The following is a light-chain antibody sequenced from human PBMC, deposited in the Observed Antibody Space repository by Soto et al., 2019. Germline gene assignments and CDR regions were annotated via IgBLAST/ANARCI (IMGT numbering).Light chain of an antibody. J-gene: IGKJ5*01. CDR2: DTS. Sequence: DIVLTQSPATLSLSPGERATLYCGASQRVSGGFLAWYQQKPGLAPRLILYDTSFRATGIPDRFSGSGAGAYFNLTISRLEPADFGVYYCQQYGSSHTFGQGTRLEIK. CDR1: QRVSGGF. CDR3: QQYGSSHT. V-gene: IGKV3D-20*01.